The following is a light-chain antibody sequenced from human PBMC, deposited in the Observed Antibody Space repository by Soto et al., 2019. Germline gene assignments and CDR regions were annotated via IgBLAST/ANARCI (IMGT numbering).Light chain of an antibody. Sequence: VVTQSPGTLSLSPGETATLSCRASQIIKTFYFGWYQQKPGQSPRLLIYGVYSRATGTPDRFSGSGSGTDFTLTISRLEPEDSAVYYCQFYGSSLITFGQGTRLEIK. CDR2: GVY. CDR3: QFYGSSLIT. CDR1: QIIKTFY. V-gene: IGKV3-20*01. J-gene: IGKJ5*01.